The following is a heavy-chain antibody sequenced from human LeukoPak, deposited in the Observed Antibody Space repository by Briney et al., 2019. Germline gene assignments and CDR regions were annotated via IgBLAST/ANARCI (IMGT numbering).Heavy chain of an antibody. J-gene: IGHJ5*02. D-gene: IGHD3-22*01. CDR2: IYPGDSDT. V-gene: IGHV5-51*01. CDR3: ARRLRHYDSSGYYFGGDWFDP. Sequence: GESLKISCKGSGYSFTSYWIGWVRPMPGKGLEWMGIIYPGDSDTRYSPSFQGQVTISADKSISTAYLQWSSLKASDTAMYYCARRLRHYDSSGYYFGGDWFDPWGQGTLVTVSS. CDR1: GYSFTSYW.